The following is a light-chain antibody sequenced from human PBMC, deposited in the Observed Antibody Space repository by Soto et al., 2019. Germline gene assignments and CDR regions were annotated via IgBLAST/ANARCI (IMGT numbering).Light chain of an antibody. CDR3: QQYETFSGT. J-gene: IGKJ1*01. CDR2: AAS. CDR1: QSVRSY. Sequence: DIQMTQSPSSLSASVIERVTITCLASQSVRSYLNWYQQKPGKAPKLLIFAASSLQSGTPSRFSGSGSGTDFTLTISTLQPEDFATYYCQQYETFSGTFGPGTKVDI. V-gene: IGKV1-39*01.